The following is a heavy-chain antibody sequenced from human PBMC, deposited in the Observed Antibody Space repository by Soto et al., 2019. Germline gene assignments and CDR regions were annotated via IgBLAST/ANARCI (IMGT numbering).Heavy chain of an antibody. D-gene: IGHD1-26*01. CDR3: ARYSGTYSVYGLDV. J-gene: IGHJ3*01. CDR2: MYHSGNT. CDR1: GGSIASNYY. V-gene: IGHV4-39*01. Sequence: QLHLQESGPGLVKPSETLSLTCTVSGGSIASNYYWGWIRQSPGEGLEWIASMYHSGNTYYNPSLRSRVTISVDTSKTQLSLKVTSVTAADTAMYFCARYSGTYSVYGLDVWGQGTMVTVSS.